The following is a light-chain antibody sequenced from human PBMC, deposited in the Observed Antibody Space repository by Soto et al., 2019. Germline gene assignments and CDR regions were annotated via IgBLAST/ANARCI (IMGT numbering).Light chain of an antibody. CDR1: QSLITRY. J-gene: IGKJ5*01. CDR3: QQYGPSPT. V-gene: IGKV3-20*01. CDR2: VAS. Sequence: EIVLTQSPGTLSLFPGERATLSCRASQSLITRYLAWYQQKPGQAPRLLIYVASSRATGIPDRFSGSGSGTDFTITISRLEPEDFAVYSCQQYGPSPTFGQGTRLEIK.